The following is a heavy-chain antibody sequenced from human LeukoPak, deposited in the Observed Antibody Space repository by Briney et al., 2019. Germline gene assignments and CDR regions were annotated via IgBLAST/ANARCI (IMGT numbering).Heavy chain of an antibody. CDR3: ARGDIVVVPAHLDY. D-gene: IGHD2-2*01. Sequence: GGSLRLSCAASGFTFSSYAMHWVRQAPGKGLEYVSAISSNGGSTYYANSVKGRFTISRDNSKNTLYLQMGSLRAEDMAVYYCARGDIVVVPAHLDYWGQGTLVTVSS. CDR2: ISSNGGST. V-gene: IGHV3-64*01. CDR1: GFTFSSYA. J-gene: IGHJ4*02.